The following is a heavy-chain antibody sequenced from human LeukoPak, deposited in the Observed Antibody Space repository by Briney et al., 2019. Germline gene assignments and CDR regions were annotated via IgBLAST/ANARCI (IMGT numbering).Heavy chain of an antibody. CDR2: ISYDGSNK. D-gene: IGHD3-16*01. V-gene: IGHV3-30*04. CDR1: GFTFSSYA. Sequence: GGSLRLSCAASGFTFSSYAMHWVRQAPGKGLEWVAVISYDGSNKYYADSVKGRFTISRDNSKNTLYLQMNSLRAEDTAVYYCAREMIRNNWFDPWGQRILVTVSS. CDR3: AREMIRNNWFDP. J-gene: IGHJ5*01.